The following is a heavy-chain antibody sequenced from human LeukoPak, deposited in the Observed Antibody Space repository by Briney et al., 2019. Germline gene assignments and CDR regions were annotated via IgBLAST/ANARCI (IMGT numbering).Heavy chain of an antibody. Sequence: ASVKVSCKASGYTFTGYYMHWVRQAPGQGLEWMGWINPNSGGTNYAQKFQGRVTMARDTSISTAYMELSRLRSDDTAVYYCARMGYDYGSGSYYNVLPFDYWGQGTLVTVSS. V-gene: IGHV1-2*02. CDR2: INPNSGGT. CDR1: GYTFTGYY. J-gene: IGHJ4*02. D-gene: IGHD3-10*01. CDR3: ARMGYDYGSGSYYNVLPFDY.